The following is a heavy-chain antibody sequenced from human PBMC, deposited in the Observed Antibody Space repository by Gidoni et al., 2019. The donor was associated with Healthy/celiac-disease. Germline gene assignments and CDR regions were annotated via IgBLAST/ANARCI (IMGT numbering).Heavy chain of an antibody. CDR3: ARVVASCSSTSCYGDDYYGMDV. V-gene: IGHV4-4*02. CDR2: IYHSGST. D-gene: IGHD2-2*01. CDR1: VGSISSSNW. J-gene: IGHJ6*02. Sequence: QVQLQESGPGLVKPSGTLSLTCAVSVGSISSSNWWSWVRQPPGKGLEWIGEIYHSGSTNYNPSLKSRVSISVDKSKNQFSLKLSSVTAADTAVYYCARVVASCSSTSCYGDDYYGMDVWGQGTTVTVSS.